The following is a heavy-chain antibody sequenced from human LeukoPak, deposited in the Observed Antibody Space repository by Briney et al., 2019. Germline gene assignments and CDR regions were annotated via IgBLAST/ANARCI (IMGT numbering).Heavy chain of an antibody. V-gene: IGHV1-8*01. D-gene: IGHD4-17*01. J-gene: IGHJ4*02. Sequence: ASVKVSRKASGYTFTSYDISWVRQATGQGLEWMGWMNPNSGNTGYAQKFQGRVTMTRNTSISTAYMELSSLRSEDTAVYYCASADGDRHPPSIDYWGQGTLVTVSS. CDR1: GYTFTSYD. CDR2: MNPNSGNT. CDR3: ASADGDRHPPSIDY.